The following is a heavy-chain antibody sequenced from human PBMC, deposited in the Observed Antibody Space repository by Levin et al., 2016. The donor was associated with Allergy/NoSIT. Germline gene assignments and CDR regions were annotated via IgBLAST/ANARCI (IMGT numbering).Heavy chain of an antibody. Sequence: VRQMPGKGLEWMGRIDPSDSYTNYSPSFQGHVTISADKSISTAYLQWSSLKASDTAMYYCARDGGPYYYYYMDVWGKGTTVTVSS. V-gene: IGHV5-10-1*01. CDR3: ARDGGPYYYYYMDV. D-gene: IGHD4-23*01. J-gene: IGHJ6*03. CDR2: IDPSDSYT.